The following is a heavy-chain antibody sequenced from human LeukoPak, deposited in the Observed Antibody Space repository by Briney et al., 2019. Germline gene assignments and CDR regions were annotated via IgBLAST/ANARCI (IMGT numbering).Heavy chain of an antibody. V-gene: IGHV3-74*01. Sequence: GGSLRLSCAASGFTFSSYWMNWARQAPGKGLVWVSRISSDGSSTSYADSVKGRFTISRDNAKNTLYLRMNSLRADDTAVYYCARGTVYDLLDSWGQGTLVAVSS. CDR3: ARGTVYDLLDS. J-gene: IGHJ4*02. CDR1: GFTFSSYW. D-gene: IGHD5/OR15-5a*01. CDR2: ISSDGSST.